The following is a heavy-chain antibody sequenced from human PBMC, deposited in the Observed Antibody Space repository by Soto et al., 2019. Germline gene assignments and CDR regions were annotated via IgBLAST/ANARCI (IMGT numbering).Heavy chain of an antibody. CDR1: GYSFTSYW. Sequence: LKISCKGSGYSFTSYWIGWVRQMPGKGLEWMGIIYPGDSDTRYSPSFQGQVTISADKSISTAYLQWSSLKASDTAMYYCARHPQRIAAAGRRGGYYYGMDVWGQGTTVTVSS. J-gene: IGHJ6*02. D-gene: IGHD6-13*01. V-gene: IGHV5-51*01. CDR2: IYPGDSDT. CDR3: ARHPQRIAAAGRRGGYYYGMDV.